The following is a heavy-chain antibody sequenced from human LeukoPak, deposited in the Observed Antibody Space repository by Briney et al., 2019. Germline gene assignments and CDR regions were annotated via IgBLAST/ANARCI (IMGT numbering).Heavy chain of an antibody. V-gene: IGHV3-23*01. CDR1: GLTFSSYA. CDR3: AKVHDKVVAIDY. Sequence: PGGSLRLSCAASGLTFSSYAMSWVRQAPGKGLEWVSAISGSGGSTYYADSVKGRFTISRDNSKNTLYLQMNSLRAEDTAVYYCAKVHDKVVAIDYWGQGTLVTVSS. CDR2: ISGSGGST. J-gene: IGHJ4*02. D-gene: IGHD2-15*01.